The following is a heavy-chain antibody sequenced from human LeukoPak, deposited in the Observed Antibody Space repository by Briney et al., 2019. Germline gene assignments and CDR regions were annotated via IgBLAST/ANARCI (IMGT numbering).Heavy chain of an antibody. D-gene: IGHD1-26*01. Sequence: PSETLSLTCTVSGDSLSSGDYYWSWFRQPPGKGLEWIGYIYYSGSNYYNPSLKSRVTISVDTSKSQFSLKLSSVTAADTAVYYCARDSGSSYYYYYYMDVWGKGTTVTVSS. J-gene: IGHJ6*03. CDR2: IYYSGSN. CDR1: GDSLSSGDYY. CDR3: ARDSGSSYYYYYYMDV. V-gene: IGHV4-30-4*08.